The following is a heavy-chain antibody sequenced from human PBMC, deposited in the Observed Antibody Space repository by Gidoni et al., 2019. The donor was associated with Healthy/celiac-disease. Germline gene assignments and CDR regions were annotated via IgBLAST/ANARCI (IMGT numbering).Heavy chain of an antibody. Sequence: EVQLVESGGGLVKPGGSLRLSCSASGFTFSNAWMSWVRQAPGKGLEWVGSMKSKTDGWTTEYAAHVKGRCTISRDDAKNTMDLQMNSLKTEDTAVYYCTTAGGRAAAVNFDYWGQGTLVTVSS. CDR3: TTAGGRAAAVNFDY. J-gene: IGHJ4*02. CDR1: GFTFSNAW. V-gene: IGHV3-15*01. D-gene: IGHD6-13*01. CDR2: MKSKTDGWTT.